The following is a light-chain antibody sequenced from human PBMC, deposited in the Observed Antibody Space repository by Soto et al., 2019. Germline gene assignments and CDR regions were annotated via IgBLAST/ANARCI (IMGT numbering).Light chain of an antibody. CDR1: QSVSRSY. CDR3: QQYGSSPRT. J-gene: IGKJ1*01. CDR2: GAS. Sequence: EIVLTQSPGTLSLSPGERANLSCRASQSVSRSYLAWYQQKPGQAPRLLIYGASSRATGIPDRFSGSGSGTDFTLTISRLEPEDFAVYYCQQYGSSPRTFGQGTKVEIK. V-gene: IGKV3-20*01.